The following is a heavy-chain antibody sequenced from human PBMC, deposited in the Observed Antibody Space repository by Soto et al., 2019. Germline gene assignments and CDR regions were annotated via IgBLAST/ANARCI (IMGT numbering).Heavy chain of an antibody. Sequence: QVQLQESGPGLVKPSQTLSLTCTVSGGSISSGAYYWSWIRQPPGKGLEWIGYIYYSGSTYYNPSLKSRVTISVDTSKNQFSLKLSPVTATDTAVYYCARYTAMDYYYGMDVWGQGTTVTVSS. CDR3: ARYTAMDYYYGMDV. CDR2: IYYSGST. V-gene: IGHV4-30-4*01. J-gene: IGHJ6*02. D-gene: IGHD5-18*01. CDR1: GGSISSGAYY.